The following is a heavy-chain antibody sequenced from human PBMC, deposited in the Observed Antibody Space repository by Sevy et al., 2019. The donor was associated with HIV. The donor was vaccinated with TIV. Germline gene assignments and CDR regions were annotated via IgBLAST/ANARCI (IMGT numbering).Heavy chain of an antibody. CDR1: GYTFTSYG. CDR3: ARDMATTSNRLIGLDYDAFDI. CDR2: ISAYNGNT. J-gene: IGHJ3*02. V-gene: IGHV1-18*01. Sequence: ASVKVSCKASGYTFTSYGISWVRQAPGQGLEWMGWISAYNGNTNYAQKLQGRVTMTTDTSTRTAYMELRSLRSDDTAVYYCARDMATTSNRLIGLDYDAFDIWGHGTMVTVSS. D-gene: IGHD5-12*01.